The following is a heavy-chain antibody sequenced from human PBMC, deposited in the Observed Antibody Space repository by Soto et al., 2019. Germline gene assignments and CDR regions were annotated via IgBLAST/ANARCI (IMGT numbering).Heavy chain of an antibody. CDR3: AAENYDILTHRPY. J-gene: IGHJ4*02. D-gene: IGHD3-9*01. CDR1: GGSFSGYY. CDR2: INHSGST. Sequence: SETLSLTCAVYGGSFSGYYWSWIRQPPGKGLEWIGEINHSGSTNYNPSLKSRVTISVDTSTSTAYMELSSLRSEDTAVYYCAAENYDILTHRPYWGQGTLVTVSS. V-gene: IGHV4-34*01.